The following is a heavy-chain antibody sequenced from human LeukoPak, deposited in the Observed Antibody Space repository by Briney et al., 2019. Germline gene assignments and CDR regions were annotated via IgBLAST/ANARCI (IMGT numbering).Heavy chain of an antibody. V-gene: IGHV3-7*05. CDR1: GFTFSTSW. J-gene: IGHJ4*02. CDR3: ARDAAEGGIVFDS. D-gene: IGHD6-13*01. CDR2: IKEDGSAK. Sequence: PGGSLRLSCTASGFTFSTSWMSWVRQAPGKGLEWVSHIKEDGSAKKYVDSVKGRVTISRDNAKNSLYLQMNSLRAEDTAVYYCARDAAEGGIVFDSWGQGTLVTVSS.